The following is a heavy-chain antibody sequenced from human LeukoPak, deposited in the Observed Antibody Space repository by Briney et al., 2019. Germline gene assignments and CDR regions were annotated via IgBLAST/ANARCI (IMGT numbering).Heavy chain of an antibody. CDR3: ARDWQLVGYSCDY. V-gene: IGHV3-21*01. J-gene: IGHJ4*02. D-gene: IGHD2-15*01. CDR2: ISSTSSYI. Sequence: GGSLRLSCAASGFTFSGYRMNWVRQAPGKGLEWVSSISSTSSYIYYADSVKGRFTISRDNAKNSLYLQMNSLGAEDTAVYYCARDWQLVGYSCDYWGQGTLVTVSS. CDR1: GFTFSGYR.